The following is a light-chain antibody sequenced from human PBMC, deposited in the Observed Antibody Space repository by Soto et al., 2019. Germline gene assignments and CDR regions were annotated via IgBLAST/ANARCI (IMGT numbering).Light chain of an antibody. CDR2: DAS. CDR3: QQRSNWRWLT. J-gene: IGKJ4*01. V-gene: IGKV3-11*01. CDR1: QSVSSY. Sequence: EIVLTQSTATLSLSPGASATLSRRASQSVSSYLAWYQQKPGQAPRLLIYDASNRATGIPARFSGSGSGTDFTLTISSLEPEDFAVYYCQQRSNWRWLTFGGGTKVDIK.